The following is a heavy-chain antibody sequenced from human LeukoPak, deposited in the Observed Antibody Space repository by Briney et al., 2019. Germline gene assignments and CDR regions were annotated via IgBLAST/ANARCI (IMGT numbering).Heavy chain of an antibody. V-gene: IGHV1-2*02. CDR3: ARDLDDSSGYYY. J-gene: IGHJ4*02. D-gene: IGHD3-22*01. Sequence: ASVRVSCKASGYTFTGYYMHWVRQAPGQGREWMGWINPNSGGTNYAQKFQGRVTMTRDTSISTAYMELSSLRSEDTAVYYCARDLDDSSGYYYWGQGTLVTVSS. CDR1: GYTFTGYY. CDR2: INPNSGGT.